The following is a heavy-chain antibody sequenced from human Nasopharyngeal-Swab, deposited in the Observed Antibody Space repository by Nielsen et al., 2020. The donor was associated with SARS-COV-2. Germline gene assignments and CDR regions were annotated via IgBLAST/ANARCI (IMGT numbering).Heavy chain of an antibody. Sequence: ASVKVSCKASGYTFTTYDINWVRQATGQGLEWMGWMNPNSGNTGYAQKFQGRVTMTRNTSISTDYMELSSLRSEDTAVYYCARGLIVATIFHYYYYMDVWGKGTTVTVSS. J-gene: IGHJ6*03. D-gene: IGHD5-12*01. CDR3: ARGLIVATIFHYYYYMDV. CDR2: MNPNSGNT. V-gene: IGHV1-8*01. CDR1: GYTFTTYD.